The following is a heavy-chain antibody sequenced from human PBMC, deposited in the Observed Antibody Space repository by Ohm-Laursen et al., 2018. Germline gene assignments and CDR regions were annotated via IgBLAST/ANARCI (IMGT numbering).Heavy chain of an antibody. Sequence: ASVKVSCKASGYTFTSYYMHWVRQAPGQGLEWMGIINPSGGSTSYAQKFQGRVTMTRDTSTSTVYMELSSLRSEDTAVYYCARGGGGCSGGSCYSGMDWFDPWGQGTLVTVSS. CDR3: ARGGGGCSGGSCYSGMDWFDP. J-gene: IGHJ5*02. CDR2: INPSGGST. V-gene: IGHV1-46*01. CDR1: GYTFTSYY. D-gene: IGHD2-15*01.